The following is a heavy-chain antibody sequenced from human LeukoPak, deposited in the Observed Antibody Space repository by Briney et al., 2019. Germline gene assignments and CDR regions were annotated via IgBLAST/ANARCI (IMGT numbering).Heavy chain of an antibody. V-gene: IGHV1-2*02. CDR3: ARGGALWFGELLYGGYYYYGMDV. CDR2: INPNSGGT. J-gene: IGHJ6*02. Sequence: ASVKVSCKASGYSLTGYYMHWVRQAPGQGLEWMGWINPNSGGTNYAQKFQGRVTMTRDTSISTAYMELSRLRSDDTAVYYCARGGALWFGELLYGGYYYYGMDVWGQGTTVTVSS. CDR1: GYSLTGYY. D-gene: IGHD3-10*01.